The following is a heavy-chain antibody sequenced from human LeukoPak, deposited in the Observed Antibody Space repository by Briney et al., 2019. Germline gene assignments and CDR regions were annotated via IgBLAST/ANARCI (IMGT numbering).Heavy chain of an antibody. D-gene: IGHD3-10*01. Sequence: SETLSLTCTVSGGSISSSSYYWGWIRQPPGKGLEWIGSIYYSGSTYYNPSLKGRVTISVDTSKNQFSLKLSSVTAADTAVYYCARHGSLWSLDYWGQGTLVTVSS. CDR3: ARHGSLWSLDY. J-gene: IGHJ4*02. CDR2: IYYSGST. V-gene: IGHV4-39*01. CDR1: GGSISSSSYY.